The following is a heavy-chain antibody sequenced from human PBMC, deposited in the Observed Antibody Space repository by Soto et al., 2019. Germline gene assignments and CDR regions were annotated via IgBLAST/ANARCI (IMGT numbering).Heavy chain of an antibody. CDR1: GFTFGPYW. CDR3: PRPYTVAGSSYWCFDL. J-gene: IGHJ2*01. V-gene: IGHV3-7*01. D-gene: IGHD3-16*01. CDR2: IKPDGSEK. Sequence: EVQLVDSGGGLVQPGGSLRLSCAASGFTFGPYWMTWVRQAPGKGLEWVAKIKPDGSEKYYVDSVKGRFTISRDNTKTSLYLQMNSLRAEDTAVYYCPRPYTVAGSSYWCFDLWGRGTLVTVSS.